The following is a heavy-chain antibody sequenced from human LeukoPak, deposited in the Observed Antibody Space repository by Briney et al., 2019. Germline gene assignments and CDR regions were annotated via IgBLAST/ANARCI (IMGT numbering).Heavy chain of an antibody. Sequence: SETLSLTCTVSGGSISSGSYYWGWIRQPAGKGLEWIGRIYTSGSTNYNPSLKSRVTISVDKSKNQFSLKLSSVTAADTAVYYCASAYCGGDCYSNWFDPWGQGTLVTVSS. D-gene: IGHD2-21*02. J-gene: IGHJ5*02. CDR3: ASAYCGGDCYSNWFDP. V-gene: IGHV4-61*02. CDR1: GGSISSGSYY. CDR2: IYTSGST.